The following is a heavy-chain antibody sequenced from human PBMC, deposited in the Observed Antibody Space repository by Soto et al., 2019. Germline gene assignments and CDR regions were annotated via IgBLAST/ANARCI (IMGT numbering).Heavy chain of an antibody. CDR2: TYYRARWYN. CDR3: AGTTSYQWYYMDV. CDR1: GDSVSSNSAA. Sequence: QVQLQESGPGLVKPSQTLSLTCAISGDSVSSNSAAWNWIRQSPSRGLEWLGRTYYRARWYNDYAVPVRSRIPVNADTSKNQFSLQLTSATPEDTAVYYCAGTTSYQWYYMDVWGKGTTVTVSS. J-gene: IGHJ6*03. D-gene: IGHD1-7*01. V-gene: IGHV6-1*01.